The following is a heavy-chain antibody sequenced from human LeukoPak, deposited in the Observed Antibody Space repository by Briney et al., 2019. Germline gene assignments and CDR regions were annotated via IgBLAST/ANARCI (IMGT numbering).Heavy chain of an antibody. CDR2: ISGSGGST. CDR3: AHIGRRGNWYFDY. V-gene: IGHV3-23*01. CDR1: GFTFSSYA. Sequence: PGGSLRLSCAASGFTFSSYAMSWVRQAPGKGLEWVSAISGSGGSTYYADSVKGRFTISRGNSKNTLYLQMNSLRAEDTAAYYCAHIGRRGNWYFDYWGQGTLVTVSS. J-gene: IGHJ4*02. D-gene: IGHD1-1*01.